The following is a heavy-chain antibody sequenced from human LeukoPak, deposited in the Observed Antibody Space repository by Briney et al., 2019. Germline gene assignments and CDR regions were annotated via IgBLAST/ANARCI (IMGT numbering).Heavy chain of an antibody. CDR1: GFIFSNAW. Sequence: GGSLRLSCAASGFIFSNAWLSWVRQAPGKGLEWVGRIKHTIEGATTDYAAPVKGRFTISRDGSKNTVYLQMSSLKTEDTALYYCARLRIIAVSVDYWGQGTLVTVSS. J-gene: IGHJ4*02. CDR3: ARLRIIAVSVDY. V-gene: IGHV3-15*01. CDR2: IKHTIEGATT. D-gene: IGHD6-19*01.